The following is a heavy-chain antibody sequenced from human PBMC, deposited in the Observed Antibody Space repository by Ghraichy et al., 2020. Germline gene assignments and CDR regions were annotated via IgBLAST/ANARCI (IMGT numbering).Heavy chain of an antibody. CDR3: ARAEVRELTDY. D-gene: IGHD1-26*01. CDR2: IYYSGST. Sequence: SQTLSLTCTVSGGSVSSGSYYWSWIRQPPGKGLEWIGYIYYSGSTNYNPSLKSRVTISVDTSKNQFSLKLSSVTAADTAVYYCARAEVRELTDYWGQGTLVTVSS. CDR1: GGSVSSGSYY. J-gene: IGHJ4*02. V-gene: IGHV4-61*01.